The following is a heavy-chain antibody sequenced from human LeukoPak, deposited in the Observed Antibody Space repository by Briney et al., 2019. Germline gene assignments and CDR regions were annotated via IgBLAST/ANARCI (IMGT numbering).Heavy chain of an antibody. J-gene: IGHJ4*02. CDR3: ASGFTIFGVVAHFDY. V-gene: IGHV3-53*01. Sequence: PGGSLRLSCAASGFTVGSNYMSWVRQAPGKGLEWVSVIYSGGSTYYADSVKGRFTISRDNSKNTLYLQMNSLRAEDTAVYYCASGFTIFGVVAHFDYWGQGTLVTVSS. CDR1: GFTVGSNY. CDR2: IYSGGST. D-gene: IGHD3-3*01.